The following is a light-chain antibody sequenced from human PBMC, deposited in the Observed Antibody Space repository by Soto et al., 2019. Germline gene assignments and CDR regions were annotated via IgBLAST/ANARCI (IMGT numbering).Light chain of an antibody. CDR3: SSYTSSNSYV. CDR2: DVS. J-gene: IGLJ1*01. CDR1: SSDVGGYKY. Sequence: QSALTQPASVSGFPGQSLAISCTGSSSDVGGYKYVSWYQQHPGKAPKLMIYDVSNRPSGVSDRFSGSKSGNTASLTISGLQSEDEADYYCSSYTSSNSYVFGTGTKVTVL. V-gene: IGLV2-14*03.